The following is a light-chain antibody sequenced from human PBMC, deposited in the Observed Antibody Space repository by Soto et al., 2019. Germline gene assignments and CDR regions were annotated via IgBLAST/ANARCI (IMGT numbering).Light chain of an antibody. V-gene: IGKV3-11*01. CDR2: DST. Sequence: EVVLTPAPVTLSLSPGERASVSCRASQFPSSYLACYQHIPGQPPRLLISDSTNRAAGIPARSSGSRSGTDFTLTISSVEPEDFAMYYCHQRNPFGQGTKGDIK. CDR1: QFPSSY. CDR3: HQRNP. J-gene: IGKJ1*01.